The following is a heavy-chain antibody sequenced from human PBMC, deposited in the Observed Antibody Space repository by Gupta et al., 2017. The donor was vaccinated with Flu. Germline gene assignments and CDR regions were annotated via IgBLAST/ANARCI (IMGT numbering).Heavy chain of an antibody. CDR3: TRALRDIVVVVAALNYVMDV. CDR1: GFTFGDYA. Sequence: EVQLVESGGGLVQPGRSLRLSCTASGFTFGDYAMSWFRQAPGKGLEWVGFIRSKAYGGTTEYAASVKGRFTISRDDSKSIAYLQMNSLKTEDTAVYYCTRALRDIVVVVAALNYVMDVWGQGTTVTVSS. V-gene: IGHV3-49*03. D-gene: IGHD2-15*01. CDR2: IRSKAYGGTT. J-gene: IGHJ6*02.